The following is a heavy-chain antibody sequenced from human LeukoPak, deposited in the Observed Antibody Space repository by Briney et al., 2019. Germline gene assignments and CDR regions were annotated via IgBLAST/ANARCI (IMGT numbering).Heavy chain of an antibody. J-gene: IGHJ4*02. D-gene: IGHD3-10*01. V-gene: IGHV4-30-2*01. Sequence: SQTLSLTCTVSGGSISSGGYYWSWIRQPPGKGLEWIGYIYHSGSTYYNPSLKSRVTISVDRSKNQFSLKLSSVTAADTAVYYCARVSYGSVLDYWGQGTLVTVSS. CDR1: GGSISSGGYY. CDR3: ARVSYGSVLDY. CDR2: IYHSGST.